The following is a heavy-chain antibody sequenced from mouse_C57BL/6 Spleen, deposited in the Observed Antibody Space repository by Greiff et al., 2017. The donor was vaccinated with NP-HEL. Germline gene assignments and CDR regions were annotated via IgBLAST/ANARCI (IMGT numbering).Heavy chain of an antibody. V-gene: IGHV1-55*01. D-gene: IGHD3-2*02. CDR1: GYTFTSYW. CDR3: ARDSSGYGYYAMDY. CDR2: IYPGSGST. Sequence: QVQLQQPGAELVKPGASVKMSCKASGYTFTSYWITWVKPRPGQGLEWIGDIYPGSGSTNYNEKFKSKATLTVDTSSSTAYMQLSSLTAEDSAVYYCARDSSGYGYYAMDYWGQGTSVTVSS. J-gene: IGHJ4*01.